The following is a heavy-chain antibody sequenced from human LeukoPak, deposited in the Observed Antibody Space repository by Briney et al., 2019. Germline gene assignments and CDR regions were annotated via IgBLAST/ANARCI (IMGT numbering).Heavy chain of an antibody. V-gene: IGHV3-48*03. J-gene: IGHJ5*02. CDR2: ISSSSSDYI. CDR3: ARSYYDFLTGYSYMVS. CDR1: GFTFSSYE. Sequence: GGSLRLSCAASGFTFSSYEMNWVRQAPGKGLEWVSSISSSSSDYIYYADSVKGRFTISRDNAKNSLYLQMNSLRAEDTAIYYCARSYYDFLTGYSYMVSWGQGTLVTVSS. D-gene: IGHD3-9*01.